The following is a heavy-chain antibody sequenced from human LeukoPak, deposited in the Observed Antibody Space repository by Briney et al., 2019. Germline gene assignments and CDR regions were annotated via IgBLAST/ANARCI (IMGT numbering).Heavy chain of an antibody. Sequence: SETLSLTCTVSGGSISSSSYYWGWIRQPPGKGLEWIGSIYYSGSTYYNPSLKSRVTISVDTSKNQFSLKLSSVTAADTAVYYCARANTPYEYYYDSSGYYYLDYWGQGTLVTVSS. V-gene: IGHV4-39*07. D-gene: IGHD3-22*01. J-gene: IGHJ4*02. CDR3: ARANTPYEYYYDSSGYYYLDY. CDR1: GGSISSSSYY. CDR2: IYYSGST.